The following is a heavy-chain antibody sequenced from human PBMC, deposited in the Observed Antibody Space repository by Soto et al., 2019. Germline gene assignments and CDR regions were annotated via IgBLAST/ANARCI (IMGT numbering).Heavy chain of an antibody. V-gene: IGHV2-5*02. CDR2: IYWDDDK. J-gene: IGHJ6*02. Sequence: QITLKESGPTLVRPTQTLTLTCTFSGFSLSTSGVGVGWIRQPPGKALEWLALIYWDDDKRYSPSLKSRLTITKDTSKSQVVLTMTNMDPVDTATYYCAHSRCGGDCLQSYSSHYYYGMDVWGQGTTVTVS. CDR1: GFSLSTSGVG. CDR3: AHSRCGGDCLQSYSSHYYYGMDV. D-gene: IGHD2-21*02.